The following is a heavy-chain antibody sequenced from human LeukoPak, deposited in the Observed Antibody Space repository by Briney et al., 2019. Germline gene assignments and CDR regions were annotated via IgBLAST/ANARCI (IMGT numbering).Heavy chain of an antibody. CDR1: GGTFSSYA. J-gene: IGHJ5*02. V-gene: IGHV1-69*05. Sequence: GASVKVSCKASGGTFSSYAISWVRQAPGQRLEWMGGIIPIFGTANYAQKFQGRVTITTDESTSTAYMELSSLRSEDTAVYYCAGDHSHNWFDPWGQGTLVTVSS. CDR2: IIPIFGTA. CDR3: AGDHSHNWFDP.